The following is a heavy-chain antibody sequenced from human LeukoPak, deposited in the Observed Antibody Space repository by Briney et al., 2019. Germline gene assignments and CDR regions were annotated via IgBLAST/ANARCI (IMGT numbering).Heavy chain of an antibody. CDR1: GGSITSYY. Sequence: SETLSLTCTVSGGSITSYYLSWIRQPAGKGLEWIGRIYHSGSTNYNPYLKSRVTMSVDTSKNQFSLKLSSVTAADTAVYYCARGIIVGATWGENYNCFDPWGQGTLVTVSS. D-gene: IGHD1-26*01. J-gene: IGHJ5*02. V-gene: IGHV4-4*07. CDR3: ARGIIVGATWGENYNCFDP. CDR2: IYHSGST.